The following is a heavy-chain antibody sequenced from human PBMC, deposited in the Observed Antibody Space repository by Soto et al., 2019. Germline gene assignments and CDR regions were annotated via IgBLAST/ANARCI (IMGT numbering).Heavy chain of an antibody. CDR2: LYYTGRT. V-gene: IGHV4-39*02. CDR1: GGSISSGTYY. CDR3: ARRLARGVIGWFDP. D-gene: IGHD3-10*01. J-gene: IGHJ5*02. Sequence: SETLSLTCTVSGGSISSGTYYWGWIRQPPGKGLEWIGSLYYTGRTYYSPSLKSRVTISVDTSKNHFSLNLTSVAAADTAVYYCARRLARGVIGWFDPWGQGTLVTVSS.